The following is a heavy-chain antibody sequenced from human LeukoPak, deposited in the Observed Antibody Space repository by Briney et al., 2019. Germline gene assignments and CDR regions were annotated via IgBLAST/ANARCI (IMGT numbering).Heavy chain of an antibody. CDR1: GGSISSSSYY. Sequence: SETLSLTCTVSGGSISSSSYYWGWIRQPPGKGLEWIGSIYYSGSTYYNPSLKSRVTISVDTSKNQFSLKLSSVTAADTAAYYCARVVVVTAYYYYYYGMDVWGQGTTVTVSS. V-gene: IGHV4-39*01. CDR3: ARVVVVTAYYYYYYGMDV. D-gene: IGHD2-21*02. J-gene: IGHJ6*02. CDR2: IYYSGST.